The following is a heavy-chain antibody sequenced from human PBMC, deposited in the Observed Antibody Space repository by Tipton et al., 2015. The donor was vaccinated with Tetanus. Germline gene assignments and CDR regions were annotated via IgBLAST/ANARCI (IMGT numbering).Heavy chain of an antibody. D-gene: IGHD6-25*01. J-gene: IGHJ6*02. CDR2: ISAYNGKT. CDR1: GYNFVNFG. V-gene: IGHV1-18*01. Sequence: QSGAEMKEPGASVKVSCKASGYNFVNFGISWVRQAPGQGLEWMGWISAYNGKTKYAQRLQGRVTMTTDRSASTAYMDLRRLRSDDTAVYYCARVQEQRIYYSGMDVWGQGTTVTVSS. CDR3: ARVQEQRIYYSGMDV.